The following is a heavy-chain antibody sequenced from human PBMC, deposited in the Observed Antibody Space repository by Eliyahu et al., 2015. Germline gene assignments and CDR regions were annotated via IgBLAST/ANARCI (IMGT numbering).Heavy chain of an antibody. J-gene: IGHJ2*01. CDR1: GFTFSSYD. D-gene: IGHD1-1*01. CDR2: IGSAGDT. V-gene: IGHV3-13*01. CDR3: ARSPILTNSWSFDL. Sequence: EVQLVESGGGLVQPGGSLRLSCAASGFTFSSYDIHWVRQATGKGLEWVSTIGSAGDTYYPGSVKGRFTISRENAKNSLYLQMNSLRAGDTAVYYCARSPILTNSWSFDLWGRGTLVTVSS.